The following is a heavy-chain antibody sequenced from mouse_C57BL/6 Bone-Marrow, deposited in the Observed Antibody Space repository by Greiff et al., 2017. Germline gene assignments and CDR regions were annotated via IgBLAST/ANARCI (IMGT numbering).Heavy chain of an antibody. CDR2: IDPENGDT. CDR1: GFNIKDDY. V-gene: IGHV14-4*01. J-gene: IGHJ4*01. D-gene: IGHD1-1*01. CDR3: TTELRYAMDY. Sequence: EVKLVESGAELVRPGASVKLSCTASGFNIKDDYMHWVKQRPEQGLEWIGWIDPENGDTEYASKFQGKATITADTSSTTAYLQLSSLTSEDTAVYYCTTELRYAMDYWGQGTSVTVSS.